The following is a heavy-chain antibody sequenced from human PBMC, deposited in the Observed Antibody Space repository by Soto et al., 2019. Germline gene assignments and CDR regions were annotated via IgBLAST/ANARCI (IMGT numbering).Heavy chain of an antibody. J-gene: IGHJ4*02. CDR3: ARDVNWQHEGPRY. D-gene: IGHD1-1*01. CDR2: ISPYSGNT. Sequence: ASVKVSCKASGYTFTSYGITWVRQAPGQGLERMGWISPYSGNTIYAQNFQGRVTMTTDTPTSTAYLELRNLRPDDTAVYYCARDVNWQHEGPRYWVQGTLVTGSS. V-gene: IGHV1-18*01. CDR1: GYTFTSYG.